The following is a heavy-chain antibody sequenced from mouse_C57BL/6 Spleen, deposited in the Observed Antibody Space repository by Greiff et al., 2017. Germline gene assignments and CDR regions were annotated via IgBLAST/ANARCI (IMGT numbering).Heavy chain of an antibody. D-gene: IGHD2-12*01. CDR3: AELRRTYYAMDY. V-gene: IGHV2-4*01. CDR2: IWSGGST. CDR1: GFSLTSYG. J-gene: IGHJ4*01. Sequence: VQLVASGPGLVQPSQSLSITCTVSGFSLTSYGVHWVRQPPGKGLEWLGVIWSGGSTDYNAAFISRLSISKDNSKSQVFFKMNSLQADDTAIYYCAELRRTYYAMDYWGQGTSVTVSS.